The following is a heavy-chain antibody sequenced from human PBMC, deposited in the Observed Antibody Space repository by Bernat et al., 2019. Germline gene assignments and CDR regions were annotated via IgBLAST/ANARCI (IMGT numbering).Heavy chain of an antibody. CDR3: ARASGYSYGWLPFDY. Sequence: QVQLVQSGAEVKKPGSSVKVSCKASGGTFSSYTISWVRQAPGQGLEWMGRIIPILGIANYAQKFQGRVTITADKSTSTAYMELSSLRSEDTVVYYCARASGYSYGWLPFDYWGQGTLVTVSS. CDR2: IIPILGIA. CDR1: GGTFSSYT. V-gene: IGHV1-69*02. J-gene: IGHJ4*02. D-gene: IGHD5-18*01.